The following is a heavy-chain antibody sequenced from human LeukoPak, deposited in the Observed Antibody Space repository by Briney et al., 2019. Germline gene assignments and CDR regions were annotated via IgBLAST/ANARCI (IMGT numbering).Heavy chain of an antibody. Sequence: ASVKVSCKASGYTFTDYYMHWVRQAPGQGLEWMGYINPNSGGTNYAQKFQGGVTMTRDTSISTVYMELSRLRSDDTAVYYCAREPLVGATNFDYWGQGTLVTVSS. CDR2: INPNSGGT. V-gene: IGHV1-2*02. D-gene: IGHD1-26*01. CDR3: AREPLVGATNFDY. J-gene: IGHJ4*02. CDR1: GYTFTDYY.